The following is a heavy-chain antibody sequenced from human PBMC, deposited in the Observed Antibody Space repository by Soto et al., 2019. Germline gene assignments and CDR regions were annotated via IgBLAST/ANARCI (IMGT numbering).Heavy chain of an antibody. CDR1: GFTFSDYG. Sequence: QVQLVESGGGVVQPGRSLRLSCAASGFTFSDYGMHWVRQAPGKGLEWVAIISYNGNNKYSADSVKGRFTIPRDNSKSTLYLQMNTLRPEDTAVYYCARDPVRWELLYPDSWGQGTLVTVSS. CDR3: ARDPVRWELLYPDS. CDR2: ISYNGNNK. D-gene: IGHD1-26*01. J-gene: IGHJ4*02. V-gene: IGHV3-30*03.